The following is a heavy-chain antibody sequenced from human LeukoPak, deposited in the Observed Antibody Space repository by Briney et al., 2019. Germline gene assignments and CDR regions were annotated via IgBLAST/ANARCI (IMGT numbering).Heavy chain of an antibody. CDR1: GYRFSSYG. CDR3: ARGLGYQLLYYYYYYGMDV. V-gene: IGHV1-8*02. CDR2: MNPNSGNT. Sequence: ASVKVSCKASGYRFSSYGINWVRQATGQGLEWMGWMNPNSGNTGYAQKFQGRVTMTRNTSISTAYMELSSLRSEDTAVYYCARGLGYQLLYYYYYYGMDVWGQGTTVTVSS. D-gene: IGHD2-2*01. J-gene: IGHJ6*02.